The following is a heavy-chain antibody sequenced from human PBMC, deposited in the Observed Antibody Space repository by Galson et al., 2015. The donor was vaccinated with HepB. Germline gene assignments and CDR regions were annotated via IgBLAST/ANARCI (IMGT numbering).Heavy chain of an antibody. CDR3: VKDEKQFGISYHHYYMDV. Sequence: SLRLSCAASGFTFYSYGMHWVRQAPGKGLEWVAPISHDGNIKSYADSVRGRFTISRDNSKNTVYLQMNSLGGEDTALYFCVKDEKQFGISYHHYYMDVWGKGTTVTVS. D-gene: IGHD3-3*01. V-gene: IGHV3-30*18. J-gene: IGHJ6*03. CDR1: GFTFYSYG. CDR2: ISHDGNIK.